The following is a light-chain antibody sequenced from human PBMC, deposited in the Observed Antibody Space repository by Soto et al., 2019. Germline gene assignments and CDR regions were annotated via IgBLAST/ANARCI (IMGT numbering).Light chain of an antibody. CDR3: QQYVSAPIT. V-gene: IGKV3-20*01. CDR2: GAS. CDR1: QSVSSSY. Sequence: LTQSSVTRSKSPGGTAPPYLXXSQSVSSSYLAWYQQKPGQAPRLLIYGASTSATGIPARFSGSGSGTAFTLTISSLQSEDFAVYYCQQYVSAPITFGQGTRLENK. J-gene: IGKJ5*01.